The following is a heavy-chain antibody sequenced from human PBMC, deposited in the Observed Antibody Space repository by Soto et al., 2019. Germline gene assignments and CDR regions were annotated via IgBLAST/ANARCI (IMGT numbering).Heavy chain of an antibody. V-gene: IGHV3-33*01. CDR3: ARDGSMYYDFWSGYYMDV. Sequence: GGSLRLSCAASGFTFSSYGMHWVRQAPGKGLEWVAVIWYDGSNKYYADSVKGRLTISRDNSKNTLYLQMNSLRAEDTAVYYCARDGSMYYDFWSGYYMDVWGKGTTVTVSS. CDR1: GFTFSSYG. D-gene: IGHD3-3*01. J-gene: IGHJ6*04. CDR2: IWYDGSNK.